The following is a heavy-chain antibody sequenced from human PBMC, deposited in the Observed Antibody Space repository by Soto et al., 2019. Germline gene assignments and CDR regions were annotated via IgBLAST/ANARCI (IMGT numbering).Heavy chain of an antibody. CDR2: IRSKANSYAT. D-gene: IGHD2-2*01. CDR1: GFTFTGSA. J-gene: IGHJ4*02. CDR3: TRLLGTLGDCSSTSCYGCDY. V-gene: IGHV3-73*02. Sequence: EVQLVESGGGLVQPGVSLKLSCAASGFTFTGSAMHWVRQASGKGLEWVGRIRSKANSYATAYAASVKGRFTISRDDSKNTAYLQMNSLKTEDTAVYYCTRLLGTLGDCSSTSCYGCDYWGQGTLVTVSS.